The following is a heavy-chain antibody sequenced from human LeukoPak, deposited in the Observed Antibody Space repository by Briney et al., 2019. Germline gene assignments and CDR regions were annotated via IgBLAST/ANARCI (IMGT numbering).Heavy chain of an antibody. CDR2: IWYRGST. CDR1: GGSISYYY. V-gene: IGHV4-59*01. Sequence: PSETLSLTCTVSGGSISYYYWSWIRQPPGKGLEWIGYIWYRGSTKYNPSLKSRVAISVDTSKNQFSLKLSSVTAADTAVYYCARESLYDYVWGSYRYTGWHYGMDVWGQGTTVTVSS. CDR3: ARESLYDYVWGSYRYTGWHYGMDV. J-gene: IGHJ6*02. D-gene: IGHD3-16*02.